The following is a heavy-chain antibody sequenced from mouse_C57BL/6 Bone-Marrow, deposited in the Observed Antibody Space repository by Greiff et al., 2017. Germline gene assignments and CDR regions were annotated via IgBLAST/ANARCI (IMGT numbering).Heavy chain of an antibody. CDR3: ARWLLRGDY. Sequence: QVQLQQPGAELVQPGASVKLSCKASGYTFTTYWMPWVKQRPGQGLEWIGMINPNSGSTNYNEKFKSKATLTGDKSSITAYRQLSDLTAEDSAVYYCARWLLRGDYWGQGTTLTVSS. D-gene: IGHD2-3*01. CDR2: INPNSGST. J-gene: IGHJ2*01. V-gene: IGHV1-64*01. CDR1: GYTFTTYW.